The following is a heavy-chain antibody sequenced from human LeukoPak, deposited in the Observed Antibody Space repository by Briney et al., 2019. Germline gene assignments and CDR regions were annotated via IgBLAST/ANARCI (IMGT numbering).Heavy chain of an antibody. CDR2: ISSSGYTT. V-gene: IGHV3-11*04. Sequence: PGGSLRLSCAASGFTFSDYYMTWVRQAPGKGLEWVSYISSSGYTTYYSDSVKGRFTISRDNADNSVYLQMNSLRVDDTAVYYCARDRTLDNEGYPKFSCWGQGTLVTVSS. J-gene: IGHJ4*02. D-gene: IGHD3/OR15-3a*01. CDR1: GFTFSDYY. CDR3: ARDRTLDNEGYPKFSC.